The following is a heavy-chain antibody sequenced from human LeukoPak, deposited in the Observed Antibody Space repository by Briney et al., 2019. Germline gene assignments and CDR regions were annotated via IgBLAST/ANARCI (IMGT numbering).Heavy chain of an antibody. CDR2: MNPNSGNT. J-gene: IGHJ5*02. Sequence: ASVKVSCKASGYTFTSYDINWERQATGQGLEWMGWMNPNSGNTGYAQKFQGRVTMTRNTSISTAYMELSSLRSEDTAVYYCAEGAYCGGDCYYDWFDPWGQGTLVTVSS. CDR1: GYTFTSYD. D-gene: IGHD2-21*01. V-gene: IGHV1-8*01. CDR3: AEGAYCGGDCYYDWFDP.